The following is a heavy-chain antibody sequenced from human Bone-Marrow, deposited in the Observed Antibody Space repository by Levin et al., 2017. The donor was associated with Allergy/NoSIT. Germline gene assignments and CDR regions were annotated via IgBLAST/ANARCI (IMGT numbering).Heavy chain of an antibody. J-gene: IGHJ6*02. CDR2: FDDTGNS. CDR3: AKSRFSSSWYGAGMDV. D-gene: IGHD6-13*01. Sequence: SQTLSLPCHVSNLSIKTSYWSWLRQSPGKGLEWIGFFDDTGNSDYNPSLSSRATISIDTSNNRFSLTVTSVTAADTAVYYCAKSRFSSSWYGAGMDVWGQGTTVIVSS. V-gene: IGHV4-59*01. CDR1: NLSIKTSY.